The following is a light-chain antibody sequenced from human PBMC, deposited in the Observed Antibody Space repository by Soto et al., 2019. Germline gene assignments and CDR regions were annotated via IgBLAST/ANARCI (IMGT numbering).Light chain of an antibody. CDR2: AAS. Sequence: EIVLTQSPGTLSLSPGERATLSCRASETVTSRYLAWYQQKPGQAPRLLIYAASSRATGIPDRFSGSGSGTDFTLTISRLEPDDAAVYYCHRYGYCSDSFGQGTRLEIK. CDR1: ETVTSRY. J-gene: IGKJ5*01. V-gene: IGKV3-20*01. CDR3: HRYGYCSDS.